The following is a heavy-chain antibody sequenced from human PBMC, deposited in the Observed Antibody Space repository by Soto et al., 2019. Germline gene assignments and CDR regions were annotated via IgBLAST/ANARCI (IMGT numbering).Heavy chain of an antibody. V-gene: IGHV3-30-3*01. CDR3: ARGDIVVNGPFDY. D-gene: IGHD5-12*01. CDR2: ISNDGSNR. CDR1: GFIFSKYA. Sequence: QVQLVESGGGVVQPGGSLRLSCVASGFIFSKYAIYWVRQAPGKGPDWVAVISNDGSNRDYADSAKGRFTISRDNSKNTLYLQMNSLKPEDTAMYFCARGDIVVNGPFDYWGQGTLVTVSS. J-gene: IGHJ4*02.